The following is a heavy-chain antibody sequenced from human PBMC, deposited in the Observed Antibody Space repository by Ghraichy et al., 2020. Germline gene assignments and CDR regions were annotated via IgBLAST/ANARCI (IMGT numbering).Heavy chain of an antibody. D-gene: IGHD2-15*01. V-gene: IGHV3-23*01. CDR3: AKDGVVVVVAATPATFDY. Sequence: GGSLRLSCAASGFTFSSYAMSWVRQIPGKGLEWVSAISGSGGSTDYADSVKGRFTISRDNSKNTLYLQMNSLRAEDTAVYYCAKDGVVVVVAATPATFDYWGQGTLVTVSS. CDR2: ISGSGGST. J-gene: IGHJ4*02. CDR1: GFTFSSYA.